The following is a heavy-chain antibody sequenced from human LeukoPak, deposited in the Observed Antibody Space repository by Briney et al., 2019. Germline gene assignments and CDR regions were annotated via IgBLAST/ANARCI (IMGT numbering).Heavy chain of an antibody. CDR1: GGSISTYF. D-gene: IGHD5-12*01. CDR2: IDTSGSS. V-gene: IGHV4-4*07. J-gene: IGHJ4*02. CDR3: ARGVSSAYDWNYFDF. Sequence: SETLSLTCTVSGGSISTYFWSWIRQPAGKGLEWIGRIDTSGSSSYNPSLESRVTMSVDTSKNQFSLKLSSVTAADTAVYYCARGVSSAYDWNYFDFWGQGTLVTVSS.